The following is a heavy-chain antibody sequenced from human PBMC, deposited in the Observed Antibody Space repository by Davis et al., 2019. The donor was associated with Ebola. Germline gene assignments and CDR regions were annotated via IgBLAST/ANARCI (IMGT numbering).Heavy chain of an antibody. CDR2: IRHDVSTP. CDR1: GFSFSSSG. V-gene: IGHV3-30*02. D-gene: IGHD6-19*01. Sequence: PGGSLRLSCAASGFSFSSSGMHWVRQAPGKGLEWVALIRHDVSTPYYADSVKGRFTISRDNSNNALWLQMNSLRAEDTAVYYCATSGSVSGRLEYWGQGTLVTVSS. J-gene: IGHJ4*02. CDR3: ATSGSVSGRLEY.